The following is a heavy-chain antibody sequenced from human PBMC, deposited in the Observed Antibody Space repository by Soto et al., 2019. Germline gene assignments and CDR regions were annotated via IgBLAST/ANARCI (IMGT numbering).Heavy chain of an antibody. V-gene: IGHV3-23*01. CDR3: AKDGKRYFGWLLYYFDY. D-gene: IGHD3-9*01. J-gene: IGHJ4*02. CDR2: ISGSGGST. Sequence: PGGSLRLSCAASGFTFSRYAMIWVRQAPGKGLERVSAISGSGGSTYYADYVKGRFTISRDNSKNTLYLQMNSLRAEDTAVYFCAKDGKRYFGWLLYYFDYWGQGTLVTVSS. CDR1: GFTFSRYA.